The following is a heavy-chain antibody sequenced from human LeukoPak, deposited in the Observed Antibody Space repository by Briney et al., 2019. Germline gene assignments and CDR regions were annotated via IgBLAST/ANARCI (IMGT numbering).Heavy chain of an antibody. Sequence: ASVKVSCKASGYTFTSYGISWVRQAPGQGLEWMGWISAYNGSTNYAQKLQGRVTMTTDTSTSTAYMELSSLRSEDTAVYYCARERSSGYNDAFDIWGQGTMVTVSS. CDR1: GYTFTSYG. V-gene: IGHV1-18*01. D-gene: IGHD3-22*01. CDR3: ARERSSGYNDAFDI. CDR2: ISAYNGST. J-gene: IGHJ3*02.